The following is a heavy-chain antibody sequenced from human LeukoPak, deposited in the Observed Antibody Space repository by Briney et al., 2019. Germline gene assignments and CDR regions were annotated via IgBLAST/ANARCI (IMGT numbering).Heavy chain of an antibody. V-gene: IGHV3-23*01. CDR2: ISDNGGRT. CDR3: ATDREGDPSAYYLV. CDR1: GFTFSGYA. D-gene: IGHD3-22*01. J-gene: IGHJ4*02. Sequence: GGFLRLSCAASGFTFSGYAMSWVRQAPGKGLEWVSTISDNGGRTYYADSVKGRFTISRDNSKNTLFLQMNSLRAEDSAVYYCATDREGDPSAYYLVGGQGTLITVSS.